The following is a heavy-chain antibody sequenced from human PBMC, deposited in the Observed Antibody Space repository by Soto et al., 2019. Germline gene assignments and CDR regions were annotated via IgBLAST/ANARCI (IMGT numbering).Heavy chain of an antibody. CDR3: ARGRGGTYDAFDV. CDR2: IYYSGIT. Sequence: QVQLRESGPGLVKPSETLSLTCTVSSGSIGTYFWSCIRQPPGKGLEWIGYIYYSGITNYNPSLKSRVTIFLDTSKNQFPLRLSSVTAADTAVYYCARGRGGTYDAFDVWGQGTLVTVSS. J-gene: IGHJ3*01. CDR1: SGSIGTYF. V-gene: IGHV4-59*01. D-gene: IGHD1-26*01.